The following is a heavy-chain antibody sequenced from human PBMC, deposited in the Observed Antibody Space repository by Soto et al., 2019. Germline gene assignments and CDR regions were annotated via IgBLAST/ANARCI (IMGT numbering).Heavy chain of an antibody. V-gene: IGHV1-69*02. CDR3: ARAKTGEPFYYYYGMDV. J-gene: IGHJ6*02. CDR2: IIPILGIA. CDR1: GGTFSSYT. Sequence: ASVKVSCKASGGTFSSYTIIWVRQAPGQGLEWMGRIIPILGIANYAQKFQGRVTITADKSTSTAYMELSSLRSEDTAVYYCARAKTGEPFYYYYGMDVWGQGTTVTVSS. D-gene: IGHD7-27*01.